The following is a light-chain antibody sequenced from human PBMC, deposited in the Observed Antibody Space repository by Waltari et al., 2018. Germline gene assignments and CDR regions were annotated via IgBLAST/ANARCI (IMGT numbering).Light chain of an antibody. Sequence: EIVLTQSPGTLSLSPGERATLSCRASQSVSSSYLAWYQQKPGQAPRLLIYGASSRATGIPDSFSSSGSGTDFTLTISRLEPEDFAVYYCQQYGSSPRTFGQGTKLEIK. V-gene: IGKV3-20*01. J-gene: IGKJ2*01. CDR3: QQYGSSPRT. CDR2: GAS. CDR1: QSVSSSY.